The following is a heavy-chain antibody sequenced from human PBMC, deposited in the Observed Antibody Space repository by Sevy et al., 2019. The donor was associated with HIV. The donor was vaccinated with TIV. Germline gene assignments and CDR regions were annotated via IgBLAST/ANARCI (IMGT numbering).Heavy chain of an antibody. J-gene: IGHJ4*02. D-gene: IGHD3-9*01. CDR3: ARAGYYVILTGYSYLVYDY. Sequence: ASVKVSCKASGYTFTSYGISWVRQAPGQGLEWMGWISAYNGNTNDAQKLQGRVTMTTDTSTSTAYTELRSLRSDDTAVYYCARAGYYVILTGYSYLVYDYWGQGTLVTVSS. V-gene: IGHV1-18*01. CDR1: GYTFTSYG. CDR2: ISAYNGNT.